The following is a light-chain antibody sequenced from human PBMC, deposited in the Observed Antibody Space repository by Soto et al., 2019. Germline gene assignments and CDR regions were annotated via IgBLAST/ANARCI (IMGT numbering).Light chain of an antibody. Sequence: QSVLTQSSSASASLGSSVKLTCTLNSGHTTYIIAWHQQQPGKAPRYLMKLEGSGNYNKGSGVPDRFSGSSSGADRYLVISNLQFEDEADYYCETWDRDTRVLGGGTKLTVL. CDR2: LEGSGNY. CDR3: ETWDRDTRV. J-gene: IGLJ3*02. V-gene: IGLV4-60*02. CDR1: SGHTTYI.